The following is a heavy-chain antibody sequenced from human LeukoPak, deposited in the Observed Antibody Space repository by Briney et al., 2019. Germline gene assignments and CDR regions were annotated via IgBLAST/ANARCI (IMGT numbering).Heavy chain of an antibody. V-gene: IGHV3-30*14. J-gene: IGHJ4*02. D-gene: IGHD1-7*01. CDR2: ISYDGSNK. CDR1: GFTFSSYA. Sequence: GGSLRLSCAASGFTFSSYAMHWVRQAPGKGLEWVAVISYDGSNKYYADSVKGRFIISRDNSKNTLFLQMNSLRAEDTAVYYCAGAPNYVQEYYFGYWGQGTLVTVSS. CDR3: AGAPNYVQEYYFGY.